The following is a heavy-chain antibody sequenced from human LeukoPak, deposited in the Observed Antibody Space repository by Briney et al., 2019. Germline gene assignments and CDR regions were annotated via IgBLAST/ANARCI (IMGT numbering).Heavy chain of an antibody. CDR3: ARKLRLGGNWFDP. CDR2: IIPISGTT. D-gene: IGHD1-26*01. Sequence: SVKVSCKTSGGTFTSYAITWVRQAPGQGLEWMGKIIPISGTTNYAQKFQGRVTFTADESTSTAYMELSSLRPEDTALYYCARKLRLGGNWFDPWGQGTLVTVSS. CDR1: GGTFTSYA. J-gene: IGHJ5*02. V-gene: IGHV1-69*15.